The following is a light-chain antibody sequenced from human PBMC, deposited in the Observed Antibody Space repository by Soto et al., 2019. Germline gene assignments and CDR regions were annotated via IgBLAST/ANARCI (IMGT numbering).Light chain of an antibody. Sequence: ALQVTQSPSSLSVYVGDRVTVTCRASQDIRNYLAWYQQKPGKAPKLLICDASTLYSGVPSRFSGSGSGTDFTLTIICLQSEDFATYYCQQYYSYPLTFGQGTRLEIK. CDR1: QDIRNY. V-gene: IGKV1-8*01. J-gene: IGKJ5*01. CDR2: DAS. CDR3: QQYYSYPLT.